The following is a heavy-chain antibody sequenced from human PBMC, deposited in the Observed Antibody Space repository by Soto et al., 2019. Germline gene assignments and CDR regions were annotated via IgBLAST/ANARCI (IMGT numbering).Heavy chain of an antibody. CDR2: INHSGST. CDR3: ARGLRRGTGYGVLGY. J-gene: IGHJ4*02. V-gene: IGHV4-34*01. D-gene: IGHD3-9*01. Sequence: QVQLQQWGAGLLKPSETLSLTCAVYGGSFSGYYWSWIRQPPGKGLEWIGEINHSGSTNYNPSLKSRVTISVDTSKSQFSRKLSSVTAADTAVYYCARGLRRGTGYGVLGYWGQGTLVTVSS. CDR1: GGSFSGYY.